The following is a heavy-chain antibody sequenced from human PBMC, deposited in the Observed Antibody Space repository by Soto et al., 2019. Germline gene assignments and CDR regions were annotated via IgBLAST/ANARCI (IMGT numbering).Heavy chain of an antibody. V-gene: IGHV1-3*01. D-gene: IGHD2-2*01. CDR3: ARAEQGYCSSTSCYGNYYYGMDV. CDR1: GYTFTSYA. J-gene: IGHJ6*02. CDR2: INAGNGNT. Sequence: ASVKVSCKASGYTFTSYAMHWVRQAPGQRLEWMGWINAGNGNTKYSQKFQGRVTITRDTSASTAYMELSSLRSEDTAVYYCARAEQGYCSSTSCYGNYYYGMDVWG.